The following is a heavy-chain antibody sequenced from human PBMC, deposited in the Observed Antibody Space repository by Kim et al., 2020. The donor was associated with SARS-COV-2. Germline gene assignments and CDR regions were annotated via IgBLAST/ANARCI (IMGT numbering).Heavy chain of an antibody. Sequence: DAQELQGKVTMTTYTSTSTAYMELRSLRSDDTAVYYCARDSVVVAATFDYWGQGTLVTVSS. V-gene: IGHV1-18*01. D-gene: IGHD2-15*01. J-gene: IGHJ4*02. CDR3: ARDSVVVAATFDY.